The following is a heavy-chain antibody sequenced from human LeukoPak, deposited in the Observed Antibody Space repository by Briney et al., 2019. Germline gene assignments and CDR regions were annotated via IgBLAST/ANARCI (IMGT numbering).Heavy chain of an antibody. CDR3: ARDQASSWYPIDY. CDR1: GSTFSSYA. V-gene: IGHV3-30-3*01. Sequence: GRSLRLSCAASGSTFSSYAMHWVRQAPGKGLEWVAAISYDGSNKYYADSVKGRFTISRDNSKNTLYLQMNSLRAEDTAVYYCARDQASSWYPIDYWGQGTLVTVSS. CDR2: ISYDGSNK. J-gene: IGHJ4*02. D-gene: IGHD6-13*01.